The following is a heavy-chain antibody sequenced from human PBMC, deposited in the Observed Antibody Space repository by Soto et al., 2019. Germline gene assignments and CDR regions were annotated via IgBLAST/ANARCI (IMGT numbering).Heavy chain of an antibody. CDR2: IDSSGEK. J-gene: IGHJ5*02. Sequence: QVTLKESGPALVKPTETLTLSCTVSGLSITDSEMGVSWIRQPPGQPLEWLAHIDSSGEKSYRTFLKSRLAISKDTSKSQIVLTMTNTDPADTATYYCARRHLAVAVSPWFDPWGQGIPVTVS. V-gene: IGHV2-26*01. D-gene: IGHD6-19*01. CDR1: GLSITDSEMG. CDR3: ARRHLAVAVSPWFDP.